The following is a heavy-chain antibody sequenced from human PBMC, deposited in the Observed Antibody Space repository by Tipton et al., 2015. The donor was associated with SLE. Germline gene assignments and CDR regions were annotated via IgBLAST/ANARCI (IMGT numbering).Heavy chain of an antibody. V-gene: IGHV3-33*01. Sequence: RSLRLSCAASGFTFTSYGMHWVRQAPGKGLEWVALIWFDGSNKYYADSVKGRFTISRDNSKNTLYLQMNSLRAEDTALYYCARVVVAWSGSYVPSASDIWGQGTMVTVSS. D-gene: IGHD1-26*01. J-gene: IGHJ3*02. CDR3: ARVVVAWSGSYVPSASDI. CDR1: GFTFTSYG. CDR2: IWFDGSNK.